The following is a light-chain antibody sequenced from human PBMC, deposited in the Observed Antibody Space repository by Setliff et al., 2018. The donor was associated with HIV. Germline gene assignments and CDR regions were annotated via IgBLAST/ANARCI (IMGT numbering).Light chain of an antibody. CDR3: GTWDSSLSAPV. J-gene: IGLJ3*02. CDR1: GSNIGNNY. CDR2: ENN. V-gene: IGLV1-51*02. Sequence: QSVLTQPPSVSAAPGQKVTISCSGSGSNIGNNYVSWYQQFPGTAPKLFVYENNKRPSGIPDRVSGSKSGTSATLGITGLQTGDEADYYCGTWDSSLSAPVFGGGTKVTVL.